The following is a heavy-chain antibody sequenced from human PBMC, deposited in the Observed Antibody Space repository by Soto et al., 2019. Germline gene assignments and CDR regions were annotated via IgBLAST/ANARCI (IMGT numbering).Heavy chain of an antibody. V-gene: IGHV1-69*06. CDR2: IIPIFNST. D-gene: IGHD5-12*01. J-gene: IGHJ4*02. CDR3: AREGRGKKAGYSGLVSLGY. CDR1: GSRFSNYV. Sequence: QVQLVQSGAEVKTPGSSLKVSCKVSGSRFSNYVISWVRQAPGHGLEWLGRIIPIFNSTKYAQNFQGRVTITADKSTSTASLELSSLRSDDTAVYYCAREGRGKKAGYSGLVSLGYWGQGTLVTVSS.